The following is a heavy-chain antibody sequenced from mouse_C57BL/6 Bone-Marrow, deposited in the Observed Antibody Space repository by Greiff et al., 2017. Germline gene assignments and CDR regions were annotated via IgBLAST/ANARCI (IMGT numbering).Heavy chain of an antibody. CDR3: ARSGATRAWFAY. J-gene: IGHJ3*01. Sequence: QVQLQQPGAELVKPGASVKLSCKASGYTFTSYWMQWVKQRPGQGLEWIGEIDPSDSYTNYNQKLKGKATLTVDTASSTAYMQLSSLTSEDSAVYYCARSGATRAWFAYWGQGTLVTVSA. CDR2: IDPSDSYT. D-gene: IGHD6-1*01. CDR1: GYTFTSYW. V-gene: IGHV1-50*01.